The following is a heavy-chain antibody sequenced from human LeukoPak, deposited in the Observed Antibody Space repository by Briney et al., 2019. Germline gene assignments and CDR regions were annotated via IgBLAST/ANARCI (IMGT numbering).Heavy chain of an antibody. CDR1: GGSISSRYYY. V-gene: IGHV4-39*07. J-gene: IGHJ3*02. CDR3: ARRGSAAAAKKSGAFDI. Sequence: NPSETLSLTCTVSGGSISSRYYYWGWIRQPPGKGLEWIGSIYYSGSTNYNPSLKSRVTISVDTSKDQFSLKLSSVTAADTAVYYCARRGSAAAAKKSGAFDIWGQGTMVTVSS. CDR2: IYYSGST. D-gene: IGHD6-13*01.